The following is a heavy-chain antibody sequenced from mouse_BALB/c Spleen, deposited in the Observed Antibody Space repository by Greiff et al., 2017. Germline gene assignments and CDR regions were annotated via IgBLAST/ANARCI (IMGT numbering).Heavy chain of an antibody. CDR3: ARQGRVGGYGYDEGAWFAY. V-gene: IGHV5-9-3*01. J-gene: IGHJ3*01. D-gene: IGHD2-2*01. CDR1: GFTFSSYA. CDR2: ISSGGSYT. Sequence: EVQGVESGGGLVKPGGSLKLSCAASGFTFSSYAMSWVRQTPEKRLEWVATISSGGSYTYYPDSVKGRFTISRDNAKNTLYLQMSSLRSEDTAMYYCARQGRVGGYGYDEGAWFAYWGQGTLVTVSA.